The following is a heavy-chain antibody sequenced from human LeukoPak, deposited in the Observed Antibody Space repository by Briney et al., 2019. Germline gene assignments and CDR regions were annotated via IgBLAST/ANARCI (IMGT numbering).Heavy chain of an antibody. CDR1: GGNIDKFA. J-gene: IGHJ5*02. Sequence: SVGVSCKASGGNIDKFAISWVRQAPGQGLEWMGGLSPLLTTYAQKFRGRVTISADESTNTVYMDLSNLTSEDTAVYFCARDREVAARPGGWFDPWGQGTQVTVSS. V-gene: IGHV1-69*10. CDR2: LSPLLT. D-gene: IGHD6-6*01. CDR3: ARDREVAARPGGWFDP.